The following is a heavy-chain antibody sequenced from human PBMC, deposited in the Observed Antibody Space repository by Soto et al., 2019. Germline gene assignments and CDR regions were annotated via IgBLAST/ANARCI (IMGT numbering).Heavy chain of an antibody. Sequence: QVQLQQWGAGLLKPSETLSLTCAVNGGSFSGYSWTWIRQAPGKGLDWIGEINYTGTTNYSPSLKSRVTLSVDTSKNQFSLEPRSVSAADTAVYYCAREGGSGWYDYDSGGHGTLVTVSS. CDR3: AREGGSGWYDYDS. CDR2: INYTGTT. V-gene: IGHV4-34*02. CDR1: GGSFSGYS. J-gene: IGHJ5*01. D-gene: IGHD6-19*01.